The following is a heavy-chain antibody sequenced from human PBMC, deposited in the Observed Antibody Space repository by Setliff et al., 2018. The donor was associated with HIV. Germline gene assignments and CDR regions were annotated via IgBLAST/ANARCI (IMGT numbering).Heavy chain of an antibody. J-gene: IGHJ4*02. CDR3: ARGYSSGWTGYFDY. D-gene: IGHD6-19*01. CDR1: GGSISSHD. V-gene: IGHV4-59*11. Sequence: SETLSLTCTVSGGSISSHDWSWIRQPPGKGLEWIGSIYYSGSTYYSPSLGSRVTISVDRSKNQFSLRLSSVTAADTAVYYCARGYSSGWTGYFDYWGQGTLVTVSS. CDR2: IYYSGST.